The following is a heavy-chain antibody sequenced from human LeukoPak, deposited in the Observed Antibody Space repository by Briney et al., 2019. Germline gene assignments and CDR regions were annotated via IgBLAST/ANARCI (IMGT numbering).Heavy chain of an antibody. CDR1: GGSISSYY. Sequence: PSETLSLTCTVSGGSISSYYWSLIRQPPRKGLEWIGYIYYSGSTNYNPSLKSRVTISVDTSKNQFSLKLSSVTAADTAVYYCARADSSGYYLAAYWGQGTLVTVSS. CDR3: ARADSSGYYLAAY. D-gene: IGHD3-22*01. J-gene: IGHJ4*02. V-gene: IGHV4-59*01. CDR2: IYYSGST.